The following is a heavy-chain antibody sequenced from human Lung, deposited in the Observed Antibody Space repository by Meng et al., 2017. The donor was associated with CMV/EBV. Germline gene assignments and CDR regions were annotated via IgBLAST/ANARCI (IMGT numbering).Heavy chain of an antibody. CDR1: GYIFTKYG. CDR2: ISAYNGDT. J-gene: IGHJ4*02. Sequence: SVXVSXXASGYIFTKYGVNWMRQAPGQGPEWMGWISAYNGDTMYAPKVQGRVTMTTDTSTSTAYMELRGLRSDDTAVYYCARDAGTIAVSGSGDYWGQGXLVTVSS. D-gene: IGHD6-19*01. V-gene: IGHV1-18*01. CDR3: ARDAGTIAVSGSGDY.